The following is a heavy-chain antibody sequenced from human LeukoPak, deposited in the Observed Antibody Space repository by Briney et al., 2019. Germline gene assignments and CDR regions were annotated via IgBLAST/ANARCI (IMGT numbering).Heavy chain of an antibody. CDR3: TREQDREAAATVIGDY. D-gene: IGHD2-15*01. V-gene: IGHV3-48*01. CDR2: ISSSSSTI. Sequence: GGSLRLSCAASGFTFSSYSMNWVRQAPGKGLEWVSYISSSSSTIYYADSVKGRFTISRDNAKNSLYLQMNSLRAEDTALYYCTREQDREAAATVIGDYWGQGVLVTVSS. CDR1: GFTFSSYS. J-gene: IGHJ4*02.